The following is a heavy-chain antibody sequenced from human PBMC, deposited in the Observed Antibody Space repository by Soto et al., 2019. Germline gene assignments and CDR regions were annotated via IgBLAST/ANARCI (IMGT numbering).Heavy chain of an antibody. CDR1: GDSVSSNNVT. CDR3: VRLIGNSWLDF. Sequence: PSQTLSLTCAISGDSVSSNNVTWNWIRQSPSRGLEWLGRTYYRSKWYNDYAECVKSRITINPDTSKNQFSLHLNSVTPEDTAVYYCVRLIGNSWLDFWGQGTLVTVSS. CDR2: TYYRSKWYN. V-gene: IGHV6-1*01. D-gene: IGHD1-26*01. J-gene: IGHJ5*01.